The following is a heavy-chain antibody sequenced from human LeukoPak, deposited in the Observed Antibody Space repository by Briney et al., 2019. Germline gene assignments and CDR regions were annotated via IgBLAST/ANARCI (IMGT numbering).Heavy chain of an antibody. V-gene: IGHV6-1*01. CDR2: TYYRSKWYN. CDR1: GDSVSSNSAA. D-gene: IGHD1-26*01. J-gene: IGHJ4*02. Sequence: SQTLSLTCAISGDSVSSNSAAWNWIRQSPPRGLEWLGRTYYRSKWYNDYAVSVKSRITINPDTSKNQFSLQLNSVTPEDTAVYYCARAVVGGSSWLFLFDYWGQGTLVTVSS. CDR3: ARAVVGGSSWLFLFDY.